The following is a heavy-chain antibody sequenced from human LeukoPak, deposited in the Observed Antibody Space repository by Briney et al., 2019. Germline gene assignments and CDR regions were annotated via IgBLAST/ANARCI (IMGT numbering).Heavy chain of an antibody. D-gene: IGHD1-14*01. V-gene: IGHV4-34*01. CDR1: GGSFSGYY. CDR2: INHSGST. Sequence: PSETLSLTCAVYGGSFSGYYWSWIRQPPGKGLEWIGEINHSGSTNYNPSLKSRVTISVDTSKNQFSLKLSSVTAADTAVYYCARLSGRSGFDYWGQGTLVTVSS. J-gene: IGHJ4*02. CDR3: ARLSGRSGFDY.